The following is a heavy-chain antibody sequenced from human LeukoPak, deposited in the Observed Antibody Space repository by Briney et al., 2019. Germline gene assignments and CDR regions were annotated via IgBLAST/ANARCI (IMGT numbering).Heavy chain of an antibody. D-gene: IGHD6-13*01. V-gene: IGHV3-43*01. CDR1: GFTFDDYT. Sequence: GGSLRLSCAASGFTFDDYTMHWVRQGPGKGLEWVSLIGWDGGSTSYADSVKGRFTISRDNSKNSLYLQMNSLRTEDTALYYCARGASSSAFYYMDVRGKGTTVTVSS. CDR3: ARGASSSAFYYMDV. CDR2: IGWDGGST. J-gene: IGHJ6*03.